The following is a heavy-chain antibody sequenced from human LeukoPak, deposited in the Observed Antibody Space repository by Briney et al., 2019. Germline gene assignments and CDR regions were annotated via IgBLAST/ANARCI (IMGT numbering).Heavy chain of an antibody. V-gene: IGHV1-2*02. CDR3: ARSRIATSGWFDP. J-gene: IGHJ5*02. D-gene: IGHD5-12*01. Sequence: ASVDVSCKTSGYTFIDYYLHWVRQAPGQGREGMGGFNLNIVVTDYAQTLQARVTMTRATSKRTPNMEPIRMRSDDAAVYYCARSRIATSGWFDPWGQGTLVTVAS. CDR2: FNLNIVVT. CDR1: GYTFIDYY.